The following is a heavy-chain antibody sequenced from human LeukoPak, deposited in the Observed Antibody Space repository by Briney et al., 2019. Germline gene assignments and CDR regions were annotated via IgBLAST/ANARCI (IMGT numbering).Heavy chain of an antibody. CDR1: GGSFSGYY. CDR3: ARGTRGYSYAAYYFDY. D-gene: IGHD5-18*01. J-gene: IGHJ4*02. V-gene: IGHV4-34*01. CDR2: INHSGST. Sequence: SETLSLTCAVYGGSFSGYYWSWIRQPPGKGLEWIGEINHSGSTNYNPSLKSRVTISVDTSKNQFSLKLSSVTAADTAVYYCARGTRGYSYAAYYFDYWGQGTLVTVSS.